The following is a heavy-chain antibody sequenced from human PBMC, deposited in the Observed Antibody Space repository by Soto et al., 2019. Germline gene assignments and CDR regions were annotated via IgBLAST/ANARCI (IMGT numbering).Heavy chain of an antibody. Sequence: GGSLRLSCAASGFTFSSYGMHWVRQAPGKGLEWVAVIWYDGSSKYYADYVKGRFTISRDNSKNTLYLQMNSLRAEDTAVYYCAREQYSSGWYAPYYGMDVWGQGTTVTVSS. V-gene: IGHV3-33*01. J-gene: IGHJ6*02. CDR2: IWYDGSSK. CDR1: GFTFSSYG. CDR3: AREQYSSGWYAPYYGMDV. D-gene: IGHD6-19*01.